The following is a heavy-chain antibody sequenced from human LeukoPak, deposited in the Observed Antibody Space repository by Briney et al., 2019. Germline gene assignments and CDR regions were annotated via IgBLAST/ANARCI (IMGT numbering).Heavy chain of an antibody. CDR1: GFTFSTYS. CDR2: ISSSSTYI. Sequence: GGSLRLSCAASGFTFSTYSMNWVRQAPGKGLEWVSPISSSSTYIYYADSVKGRFTISRDNAKNSLYLQMNSLRAEDTAVYYCAKGSRSTMVRGVSPYDYWGQGTLVTVSS. J-gene: IGHJ4*02. D-gene: IGHD3-10*01. CDR3: AKGSRSTMVRGVSPYDY. V-gene: IGHV3-21*04.